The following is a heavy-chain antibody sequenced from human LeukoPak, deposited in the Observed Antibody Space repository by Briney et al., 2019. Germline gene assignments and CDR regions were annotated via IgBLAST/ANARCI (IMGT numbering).Heavy chain of an antibody. J-gene: IGHJ4*02. D-gene: IGHD6-6*01. V-gene: IGHV3-53*01. CDR1: GFTVSNDY. Sequence: GGSLRLSCAVSGFTVSNDYMIWVRQAPGKGLEWVSVIYGGGATYYADYVRGRFTISRDNFENTLFLQMDNLRAEDTAVYYCTRLLPSSHHFFDSWGQGTLVAVSS. CDR2: IYGGGAT. CDR3: TRLLPSSHHFFDS.